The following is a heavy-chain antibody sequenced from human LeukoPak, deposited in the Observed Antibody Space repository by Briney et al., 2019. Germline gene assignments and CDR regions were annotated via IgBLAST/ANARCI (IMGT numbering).Heavy chain of an antibody. CDR3: ASRRSSGFRFRGYFDY. Sequence: PSETLSLTCAVYGGSFSGYYWSWIRQPPGKGLEWIGEINHSGSTNYNPFLKSRVTISVDTSKNQFSLKLSSVTAADTAAYYCASRRSSGFRFRGYFDYWGQGTLVTVSS. V-gene: IGHV4-34*01. J-gene: IGHJ4*02. D-gene: IGHD6-19*01. CDR2: INHSGST. CDR1: GGSFSGYY.